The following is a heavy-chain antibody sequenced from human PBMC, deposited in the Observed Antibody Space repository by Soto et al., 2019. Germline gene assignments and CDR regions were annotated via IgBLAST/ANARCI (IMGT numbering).Heavy chain of an antibody. J-gene: IGHJ6*02. CDR1: GFNFSSYA. CDR2: ISYDGSNK. CDR3: ARTPRGQWELPYYYYGMDV. V-gene: IGHV3-30-3*01. D-gene: IGHD1-26*01. Sequence: QVQLVESGGGVVQPGRSLRLSCAASGFNFSSYAMHWVRQAPGKGLDWVAVISYDGSNKYYADSVKGRFTISRDNSKNTLYLQMNSLRAEDTAVYYCARTPRGQWELPYYYYGMDVWGQGTTVTVSS.